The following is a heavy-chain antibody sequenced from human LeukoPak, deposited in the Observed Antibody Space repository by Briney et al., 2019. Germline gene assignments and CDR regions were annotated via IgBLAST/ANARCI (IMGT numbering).Heavy chain of an antibody. Sequence: ASVKVSCKTSGYTFTSYGISWVRQAPGQGLEWMGWINTYNGNTNYAQDLQGRATMTTDTSTSTVYMELRSLRSDDTAVYYCARNPLAYSYGYGDYWGQGTLVTVSS. D-gene: IGHD5-18*01. CDR2: INTYNGNT. J-gene: IGHJ4*02. CDR1: GYTFTSYG. CDR3: ARNPLAYSYGYGDY. V-gene: IGHV1-18*01.